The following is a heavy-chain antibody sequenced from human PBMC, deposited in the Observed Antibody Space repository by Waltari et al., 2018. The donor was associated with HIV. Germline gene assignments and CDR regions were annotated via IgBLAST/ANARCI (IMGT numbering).Heavy chain of an antibody. CDR1: GFTFSSYG. CDR2: ISSSSSTI. J-gene: IGHJ4*02. Sequence: EVQLVESGGGLVQPGGSLRLSCAASGFTFSSYGMNWVRQAPGKGLEWVSYISSSSSTIYYADSVKGRFTISRDNAKNSLYLQMNSLRAEDTAVYYCANMGGYYYDSSGYYYDFDYWGQGTLVTVSS. CDR3: ANMGGYYYDSSGYYYDFDY. V-gene: IGHV3-48*01. D-gene: IGHD3-22*01.